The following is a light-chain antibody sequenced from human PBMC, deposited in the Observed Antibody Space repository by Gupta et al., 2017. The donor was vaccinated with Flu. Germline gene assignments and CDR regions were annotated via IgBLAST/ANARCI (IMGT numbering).Light chain of an antibody. Sequence: GSQSISSNLNWYQHKTGKAPNLLIFAASDLQSGVPSRFSGSGSGTDFTLTISSLQAEDFATYYCQQSYSTPFTFGPGTKVDI. CDR1: QSISSN. CDR3: QQSYSTPFT. CDR2: AAS. V-gene: IGKV1-39*01. J-gene: IGKJ3*01.